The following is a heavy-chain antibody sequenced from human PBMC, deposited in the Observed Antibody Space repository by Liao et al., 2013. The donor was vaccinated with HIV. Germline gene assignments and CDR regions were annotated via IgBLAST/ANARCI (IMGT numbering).Heavy chain of an antibody. CDR2: IYTRGST. CDR3: ARGVRWPDALDI. J-gene: IGHJ3*02. Sequence: QVQLQESGPGLVKPSQTLSLTCSVSGDSINNDNYYWSWIRQPAGKGLEWIGRIYTRGSTNYNPSLKSASSYPSDTSSDQVSLKLSSVTAADTAVYYCARGVRWPDALDIWGRRDNGHRLF. V-gene: IGHV4-61*02. CDR1: GDSINNDNYY. D-gene: IGHD2-15*01.